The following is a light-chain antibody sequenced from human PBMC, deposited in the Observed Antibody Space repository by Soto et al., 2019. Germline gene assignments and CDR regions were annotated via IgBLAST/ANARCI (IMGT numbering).Light chain of an antibody. CDR3: TSYTSSSTYV. CDR1: SSDVGAYNY. V-gene: IGLV2-14*01. CDR2: DVS. J-gene: IGLJ1*01. Sequence: QSALTQPASVSGSPGESITISCTGTSSDVGAYNYVSWYQQDPGKAPKLMIYDVSSRPSGVSNLFSGSKSGHTASLTISGLQAEDEADYYCTSYTSSSTYVFGTGTKVT.